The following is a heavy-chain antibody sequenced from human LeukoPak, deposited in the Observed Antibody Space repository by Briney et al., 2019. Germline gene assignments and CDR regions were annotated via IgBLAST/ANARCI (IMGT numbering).Heavy chain of an antibody. V-gene: IGHV3-23*01. J-gene: IGHJ4*02. Sequence: GGSLRLSCAASGFSFNDYAMSWVRQAPGEGREWVSAITYSGGDTYHADSVKGRFTISRDNSKNTLYLQMNSLRVEDTAVYFCAKGSRNSRPYHFDFWGQGILVIVSS. D-gene: IGHD1-14*01. CDR3: AKGSRNSRPYHFDF. CDR1: GFSFNDYA. CDR2: ITYSGGDT.